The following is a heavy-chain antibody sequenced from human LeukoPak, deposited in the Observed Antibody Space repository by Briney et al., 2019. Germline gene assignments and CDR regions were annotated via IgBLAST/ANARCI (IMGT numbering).Heavy chain of an antibody. CDR3: ARVSYDILTGSYWYFDL. CDR1: GGSISPYY. D-gene: IGHD3-9*01. J-gene: IGHJ2*01. Sequence: SETLSLTCTVSGGSISPYYWSWIRQSPGKGLEWIAHIYYSGITSHNPSLKSRLTISVDTSKNQFSLKLSSVTAADTAVYYCARVSYDILTGSYWYFDLWGRGTLVTVSS. V-gene: IGHV4-59*12. CDR2: IYYSGIT.